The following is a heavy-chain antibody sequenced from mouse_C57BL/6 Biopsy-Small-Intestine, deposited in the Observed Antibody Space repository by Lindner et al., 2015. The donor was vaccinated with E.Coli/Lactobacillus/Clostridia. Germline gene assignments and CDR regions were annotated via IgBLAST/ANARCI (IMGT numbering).Heavy chain of an antibody. CDR2: INPNSGGT. J-gene: IGHJ4*01. D-gene: IGHD1-3*01. CDR1: GYTFIDNY. V-gene: IGHV1-84*02. Sequence: SVKVSCKASGYTFIDNYIHWVRQAPGQGLEWMGWINPNSGGTNSAQKFQGRVTMTRDTSINTAYMELSGLRSDDTAVYYCVRGEGMPLRLNWFDAWGQGTLVTVSS. CDR3: VRGEGMPLRLNWFDA.